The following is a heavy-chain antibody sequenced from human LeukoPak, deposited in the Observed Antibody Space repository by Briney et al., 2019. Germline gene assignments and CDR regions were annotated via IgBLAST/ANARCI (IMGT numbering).Heavy chain of an antibody. J-gene: IGHJ4*02. V-gene: IGHV4-59*01. Sequence: SETLSLTCTVSGGSISSYYWSWIRQPPGKGLEWIGYIYCSGSTNYNPSLKSRVTISVDTSKNQFSLKLSSVTAADTAVYYCARAVGTYSSGWFDYWGQGTLVTVSS. D-gene: IGHD6-19*01. CDR1: GGSISSYY. CDR3: ARAVGTYSSGWFDY. CDR2: IYCSGST.